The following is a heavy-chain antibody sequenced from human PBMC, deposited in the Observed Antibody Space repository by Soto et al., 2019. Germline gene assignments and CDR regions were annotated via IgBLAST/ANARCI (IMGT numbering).Heavy chain of an antibody. D-gene: IGHD3-3*01. J-gene: IGHJ4*02. CDR1: GYTFTSYY. CDR2: ISAYNGNT. V-gene: IGHV1-18*04. CDR3: ARQRFLEWLFFFDY. Sequence: ASVKVSCKASGYTFTSYYMHWVRQAPGQGLEWMGWISAYNGNTNYAQKLQGRVTMTTDTSTSTAYMELRSLRSDDTAVYYCARQRFLEWLFFFDYWGQGTLVTVSS.